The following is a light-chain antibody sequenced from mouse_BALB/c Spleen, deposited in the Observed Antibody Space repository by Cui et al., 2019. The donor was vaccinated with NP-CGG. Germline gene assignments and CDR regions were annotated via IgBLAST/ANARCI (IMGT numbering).Light chain of an antibody. CDR2: GTN. V-gene: IGLV1*01. Sequence: QSVVIQASVLTTSPGETVTLTCRSSTGAVTTSNYANWVQEKPDHLFTGLIGGTNNRPPGVPARFSGSLIGDKAALTITGAQTEDEAIYFCALWYSNHWVFGGGTKLTVL. CDR1: TGAVTTSNY. CDR3: ALWYSNHWV. J-gene: IGLJ1*01.